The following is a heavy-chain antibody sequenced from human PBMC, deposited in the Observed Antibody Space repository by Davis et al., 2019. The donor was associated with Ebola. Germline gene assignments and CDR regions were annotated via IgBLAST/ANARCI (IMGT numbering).Heavy chain of an antibody. CDR1: RGSISSHF. V-gene: IGHV4-59*11. J-gene: IGHJ6*02. CDR2: IFYTGST. CDR3: ARQPRSTRSPEYYHGLDV. Sequence: PSETLSLTCAVSRGSISSHFWSWIRQSPGQGLEWNGSIFYTGSTNLNPSLRSRVTLSVDRPKNQFSLNLTSVTAADTAVYFCARQPRSTRSPEYYHGLDVWGQGTTVVVSS. D-gene: IGHD3-16*01.